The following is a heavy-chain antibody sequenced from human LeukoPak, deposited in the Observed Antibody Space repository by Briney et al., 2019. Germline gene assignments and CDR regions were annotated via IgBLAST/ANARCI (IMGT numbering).Heavy chain of an antibody. D-gene: IGHD2-2*01. V-gene: IGHV1-3*01. Sequence: ASVKVSCKASGYTFTSYAMHWVRQAPGQRLEWMGWINAGNGNTKYSQKFQGRVTITRDTSASTAYMELSSLRSEDTAVYYCARAHCSSTSCYFVFDYWGQGTLVTVSS. CDR3: ARAHCSSTSCYFVFDY. CDR1: GYTFTSYA. CDR2: INAGNGNT. J-gene: IGHJ4*02.